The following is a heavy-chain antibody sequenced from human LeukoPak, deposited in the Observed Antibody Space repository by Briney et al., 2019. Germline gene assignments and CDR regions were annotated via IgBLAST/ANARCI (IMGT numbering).Heavy chain of an antibody. V-gene: IGHV3-64D*09. CDR1: GFPFSSYA. CDR3: VRGYSFGPYGMDV. D-gene: IGHD2-15*01. J-gene: IGHJ6*02. CDR2: ISDSGGST. Sequence: GGSLRLSCSASGFPFSSYAMHWVRHAPGKGLEGVSAISDSGGSTYYADSVKGRFTISRDNSKNTLYLQMSSLRAEDTAVYFCVRGYSFGPYGMDVWGQGTTVTVSS.